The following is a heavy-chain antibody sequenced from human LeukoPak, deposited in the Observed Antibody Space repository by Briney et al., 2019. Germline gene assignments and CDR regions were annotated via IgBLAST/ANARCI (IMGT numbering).Heavy chain of an antibody. D-gene: IGHD4-23*01. CDR2: ISGYGGTT. Sequence: GGSLRLSCAASGFTFSSYAMSWVRQAPGKGLEWVSGISGYGGTTYHADSVEGRFTISRDNSKNTLYLQMNSLRAEDTAVYYCARDDYGGNDYWGQGTLVTVSS. J-gene: IGHJ4*02. CDR3: ARDDYGGNDY. V-gene: IGHV3-23*01. CDR1: GFTFSSYA.